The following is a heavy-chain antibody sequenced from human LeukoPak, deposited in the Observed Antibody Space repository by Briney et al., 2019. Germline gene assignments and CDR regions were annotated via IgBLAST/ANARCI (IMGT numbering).Heavy chain of an antibody. V-gene: IGHV4-59*08. CDR1: GGSISSYY. J-gene: IGHJ4*02. CDR2: IYYSGST. D-gene: IGHD3-10*01. CDR3: ARYRKDSGTYAFDY. Sequence: SETLSLTCTVSGGSISSYYWSWIRQPPGKGLEWIGYIYYSGSTNYNPSLKSRVTISVDTSKNQFSLKLSSVTAADTAVYYCARYRKDSGTYAFDYWGQGTLVSVSS.